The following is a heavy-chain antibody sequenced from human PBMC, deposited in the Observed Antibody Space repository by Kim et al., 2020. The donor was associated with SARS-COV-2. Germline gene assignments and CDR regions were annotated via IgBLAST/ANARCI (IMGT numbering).Heavy chain of an antibody. Sequence: DTRYRPSFQGQVTISADKSINTAYLQWSSLKASDTAMYYCARSLTAEDFDYWGQGTLVTVSS. D-gene: IGHD6-13*01. J-gene: IGHJ4*02. V-gene: IGHV5-51*01. CDR3: ARSLTAEDFDY. CDR2: DT.